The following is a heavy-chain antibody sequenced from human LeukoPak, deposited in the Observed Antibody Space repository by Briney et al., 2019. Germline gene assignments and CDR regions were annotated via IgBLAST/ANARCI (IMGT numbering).Heavy chain of an antibody. CDR2: MNPKSGNT. D-gene: IGHD3-22*01. Sequence: ASVKVSCKASGYTFSGYDINWVRQAPGQGLEWMGWMNPKSGNTGYAQEFQGRVAMTRDTSITTAYMELSSLISDDTAVYYCARGGTIYDTILEDPFDIWGQGTMVTVSS. CDR3: ARGGTIYDTILEDPFDI. J-gene: IGHJ3*02. V-gene: IGHV1-8*01. CDR1: GYTFSGYD.